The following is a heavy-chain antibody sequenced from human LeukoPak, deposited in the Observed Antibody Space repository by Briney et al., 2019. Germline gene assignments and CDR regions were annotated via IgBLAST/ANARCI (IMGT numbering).Heavy chain of an antibody. CDR2: IKSKTDGGTT. D-gene: IGHD3-3*01. Sequence: GGSLRLSCAASGFTFSNAWMSWVRQAPGKGLEWVGRIKSKTDGGTTDYAAPVKGRFTISRDDSKNTLYLQMNSLKTEDTAVYYCTTLGGYDFWSGYYEYYFDYWGQGTLVTVSS. CDR1: GFTFSNAW. CDR3: TTLGGYDFWSGYYEYYFDY. V-gene: IGHV3-15*01. J-gene: IGHJ4*02.